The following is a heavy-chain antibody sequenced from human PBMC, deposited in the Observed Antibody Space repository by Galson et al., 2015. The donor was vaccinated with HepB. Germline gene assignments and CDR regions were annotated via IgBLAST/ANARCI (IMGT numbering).Heavy chain of an antibody. CDR2: IYPGDSDT. CDR3: ARQASDYDSSGYYNPRYYFDY. V-gene: IGHV5-51*01. CDR1: GYSFTSYW. J-gene: IGHJ4*02. D-gene: IGHD3-22*01. Sequence: QSGAEVKKPGESLKISCKGSGYSFTSYWIGWVRQMPGKGLEWMGIIYPGDSDTRYSPSFQGQVTISADKSISTAYLQWSSLKASDTAMYYCARQASDYDSSGYYNPRYYFDYWGQGTLVTVSS.